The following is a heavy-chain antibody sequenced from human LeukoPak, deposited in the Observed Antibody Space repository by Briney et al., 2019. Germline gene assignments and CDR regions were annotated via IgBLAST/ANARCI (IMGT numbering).Heavy chain of an antibody. J-gene: IGHJ4*02. CDR2: IYYSGST. D-gene: IGHD6-13*01. CDR3: ARSNIAAAGNDY. Sequence: PSQTLSLTCTVSGGSISSGDYYWSWSRQPPGKGLEWIGYIYYSGSTYYNPSLKSRVTISVDTSKNQFSLKLSSVTAADTAVYYCARSNIAAAGNDYWGQGTLVTVSS. V-gene: IGHV4-30-4*08. CDR1: GGSISSGDYY.